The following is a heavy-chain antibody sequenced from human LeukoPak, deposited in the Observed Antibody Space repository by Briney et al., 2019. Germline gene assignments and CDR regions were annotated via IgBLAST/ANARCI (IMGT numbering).Heavy chain of an antibody. D-gene: IGHD3-10*01. V-gene: IGHV3-7*01. CDR1: GFTFRNSW. CDR3: ARYGQLGY. J-gene: IGHJ4*02. Sequence: PGGSLRLSCAASGFTFRNSWMSWVRQAPGKGLEWVAHIKEDGSEKYYVDSVKGRFTISRDNAENLLYLQMNSLRAEDTAVCYCARYGQLGYWGQGTRVTVSS. CDR2: IKEDGSEK.